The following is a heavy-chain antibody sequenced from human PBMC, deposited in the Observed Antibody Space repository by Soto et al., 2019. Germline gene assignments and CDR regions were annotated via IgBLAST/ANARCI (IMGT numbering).Heavy chain of an antibody. CDR2: ISGSGANT. CDR1: GFTFSSYA. J-gene: IGHJ4*02. D-gene: IGHD6-19*01. V-gene: IGHV3-23*01. Sequence: VQLLESAGGLVQPGGSLRLSCAASGFTFSSYAMRWVRQAPGKGLEWVSAISGSGANTYYPASVKGRFTISRDTSKNTLRLQLNSLRAEDTAVYYCAKCAGSGWYPDYWHQGTLVTVSS. CDR3: AKCAGSGWYPDY.